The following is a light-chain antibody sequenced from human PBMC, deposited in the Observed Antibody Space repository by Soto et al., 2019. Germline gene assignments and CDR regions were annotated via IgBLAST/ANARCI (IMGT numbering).Light chain of an antibody. Sequence: IHMTLSPSSLSASVGYRVTITCRASQSISSYLNWYQQKPGKAPKFLISHASRLQNGVPSRFSGSESGTDFTLTINGLQTEDFATYYCLQAASFPRTFGQGTKVDIK. CDR1: QSISSY. CDR3: LQAASFPRT. CDR2: HAS. J-gene: IGKJ1*01. V-gene: IGKV1-39*01.